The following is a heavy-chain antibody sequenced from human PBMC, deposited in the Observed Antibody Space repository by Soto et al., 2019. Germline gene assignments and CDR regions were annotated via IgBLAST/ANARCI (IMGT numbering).Heavy chain of an antibody. Sequence: GGSLRLRFAASGFTFSNPWMNWVRQAPGKGLEWVGRIKSKTDGGTTDYAAPVKGRFTISRDDSKNTLYLQMNSLKTEDTAVYYCTTLGLYGRLDPWGQGTLVTVSS. V-gene: IGHV3-15*07. D-gene: IGHD4-17*01. CDR3: TTLGLYGRLDP. CDR1: GFTFSNPW. J-gene: IGHJ5*02. CDR2: IKSKTDGGTT.